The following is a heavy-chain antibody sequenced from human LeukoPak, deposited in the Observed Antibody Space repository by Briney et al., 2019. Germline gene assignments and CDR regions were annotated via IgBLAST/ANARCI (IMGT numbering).Heavy chain of an antibody. J-gene: IGHJ4*02. V-gene: IGHV3-7*01. D-gene: IGHD3-22*01. CDR1: GFAFRSYW. CDR2: IKQDGSTK. Sequence: PGGSLRLSCSASGFAFRSYWMSWVRQAPGKALEWVANIKQDGSTKNYVASVKGQFTISRDNAGDFLYLQMNSLRPEDSGVYFCAREAPPHDTSDYDFWGQGTLVTVPS. CDR3: AREAPPHDTSDYDF.